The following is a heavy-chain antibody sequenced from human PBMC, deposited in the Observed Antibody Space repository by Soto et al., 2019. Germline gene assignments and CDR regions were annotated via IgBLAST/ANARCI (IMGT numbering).Heavy chain of an antibody. CDR2: INHSGST. Sequence: SETLSLTCAVYGGSFSGYYWSWIRQPPGKGLEWIGEINHSGSTNYNPSLKSRVTISVDTSKNQFSLKLSSVTAADTAVYYCASRVSSANWFDPWRQGTLVTVSS. D-gene: IGHD2-15*01. J-gene: IGHJ5*02. CDR1: GGSFSGYY. CDR3: ASRVSSANWFDP. V-gene: IGHV4-34*01.